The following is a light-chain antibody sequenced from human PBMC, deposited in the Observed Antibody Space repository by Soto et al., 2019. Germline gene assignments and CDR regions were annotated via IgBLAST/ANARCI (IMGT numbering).Light chain of an antibody. CDR1: QGISSW. CDR3: QQYNSYSWT. V-gene: IGKV1-5*03. J-gene: IGKJ1*01. CDR2: KAS. Sequence: DIQMTQSPPTLSASVGDRVTITCRASQGISSWLAWYQQKPGKAPKLLIYKASYLESGVPSRFSGSGSGTEFTLTISSLQPDDFATYYCQQYNSYSWTFGQGTKVEIK.